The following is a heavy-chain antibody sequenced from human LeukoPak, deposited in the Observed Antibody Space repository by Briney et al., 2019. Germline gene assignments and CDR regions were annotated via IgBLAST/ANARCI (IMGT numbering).Heavy chain of an antibody. Sequence: GGSLRLSCAASGLTFSSYSMNWVRQAPGKGLEWVSSISSSSSYIYYADSVKGRFTISRDNAKNSLYLQMNSLRAEDTAVYYCARVPHINSSGWDFDYWGQGTLVTVSS. D-gene: IGHD6-19*01. V-gene: IGHV3-21*01. CDR3: ARVPHINSSGWDFDY. CDR2: ISSSSSYI. J-gene: IGHJ4*02. CDR1: GLTFSSYS.